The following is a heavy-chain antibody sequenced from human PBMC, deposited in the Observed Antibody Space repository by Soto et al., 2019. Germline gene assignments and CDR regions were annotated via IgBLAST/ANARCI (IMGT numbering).Heavy chain of an antibody. V-gene: IGHV4-59*01. CDR3: ARDLGYCSGGSCYEDQNWFDP. J-gene: IGHJ5*02. Sequence: SETLSLTCTVSGGSISSYYWSWIRQPPGKGLEWIGYIYYSGSTNYNPSLKSRVTISVDTSKNQFSLKLSSVTAADTAVYYCARDLGYCSGGSCYEDQNWFDPWGQGTLVTVSS. D-gene: IGHD2-15*01. CDR1: GGSISSYY. CDR2: IYYSGST.